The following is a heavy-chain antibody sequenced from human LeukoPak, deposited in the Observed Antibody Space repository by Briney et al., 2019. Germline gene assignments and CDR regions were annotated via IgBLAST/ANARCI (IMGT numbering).Heavy chain of an antibody. D-gene: IGHD3-10*01. V-gene: IGHV3-20*04. CDR1: RFTIDENG. CDR3: ARAYGKWSDVYFYAFDV. CDR2: INWNGRSI. J-gene: IGHJ3*01. Sequence: PAGTLTLSCAASRFTIDENGMSWLRQTEGQGLEWVSGINWNGRSIGYEDSVKGRFTVSRGNANSYLYLQMNSLRAEDTALYYCARAYGKWSDVYFYAFDVWGQGSMVTVSS.